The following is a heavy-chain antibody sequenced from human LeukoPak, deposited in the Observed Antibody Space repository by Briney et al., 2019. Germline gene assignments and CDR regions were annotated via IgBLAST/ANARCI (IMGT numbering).Heavy chain of an antibody. CDR2: INPSGGST. J-gene: IGHJ6*03. D-gene: IGHD2-15*01. CDR3: ARGGYCSGGSCYYYYYYMDV. CDR1: GYTFTSYY. Sequence: ASVKVSCKASGYTFTSYYMHWVRQAPGQGLEWMGIINPSGGSTSYAQKFQGRVTMTRNTSISTAYMELSSLRSEDTAVYYCARGGYCSGGSCYYYYYYMDVWGKGTTVTVSS. V-gene: IGHV1-46*01.